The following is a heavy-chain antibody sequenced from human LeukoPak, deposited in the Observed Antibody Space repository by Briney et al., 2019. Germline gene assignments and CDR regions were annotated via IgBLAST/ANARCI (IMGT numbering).Heavy chain of an antibody. CDR3: ARFYPDLIVHGATEYFQH. V-gene: IGHV4-34*01. CDR1: GGSFSGYY. D-gene: IGHD3-22*01. CDR2: INHSGST. J-gene: IGHJ1*01. Sequence: SATLSLTCAVYGGSFSGYYWSWIRQPPGKGLEWIGEINHSGSTNYNPSLKSRVTISVDTSKNQFSLKLSSVTAADTAVYYCARFYPDLIVHGATEYFQHWGQGTLVTVSS.